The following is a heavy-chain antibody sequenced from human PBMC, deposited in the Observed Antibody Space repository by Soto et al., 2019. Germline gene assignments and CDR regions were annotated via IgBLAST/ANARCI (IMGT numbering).Heavy chain of an antibody. CDR2: IYPGDSDT. CDR3: ARQVPYYYDTSGYFFY. Sequence: HGESLKISWKGSGYSFTNYWIGWVRQMPGKGLEWMGIIYPGDSDTRYSPSFQGQVTISADKSISTAYLQWSSLKASDTAMYYCARQVPYYYDTSGYFFYWGQGTLVTVSS. V-gene: IGHV5-51*01. D-gene: IGHD3-22*01. CDR1: GYSFTNYW. J-gene: IGHJ4*02.